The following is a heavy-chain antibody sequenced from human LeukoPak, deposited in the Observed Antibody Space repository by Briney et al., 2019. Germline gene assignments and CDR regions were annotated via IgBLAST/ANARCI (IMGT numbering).Heavy chain of an antibody. V-gene: IGHV4-39*07. CDR1: GGSISSGNSY. CDR3: ARKREGPTTGIDS. Sequence: SETLSLTCTVSGGSISSGNSYWGWIRQSPGTGLEWIGNIYSSGSTYYNPSLKSRVTISIDTSENQFSLKLSSVTAADTAVYYCARKREGPTTGIDSWGQGTLVTVSS. D-gene: IGHD1-26*01. J-gene: IGHJ4*02. CDR2: IYSSGST.